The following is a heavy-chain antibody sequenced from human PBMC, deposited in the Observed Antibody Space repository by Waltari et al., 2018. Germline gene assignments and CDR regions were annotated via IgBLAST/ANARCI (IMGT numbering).Heavy chain of an antibody. CDR1: GGAFDSYY. J-gene: IGHJ5*02. V-gene: IGHV4-34*01. CDR3: ARGHPRFDYEKSDYYAYWFDP. D-gene: IGHD3-22*01. Sequence: QVELQQWGAGLLRPSETLSLTCSVSGGAFDSYYWTWIRQAPGRGLEWLGEDNPTGGTNYNPSLESRLSLSVETSRNQVSLKMTSVTGADTAVYFCARGHPRFDYEKSDYYAYWFDPWGQGTQVTVSS. CDR2: DNPTGGT.